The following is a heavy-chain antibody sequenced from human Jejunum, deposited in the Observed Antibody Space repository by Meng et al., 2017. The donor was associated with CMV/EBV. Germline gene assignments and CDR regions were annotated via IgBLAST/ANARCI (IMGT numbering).Heavy chain of an antibody. CDR3: ARDNDGSSHYSQFDY. CDR2: LWYDGSRK. D-gene: IGHD3-22*01. Sequence: SGFPLNSYCIHWGRQFPGKGLEWVAVLWYDGSRKYFADSVQGRFSISRNDSKNTVYLQMNSLRAEDTAVYYCARDNDGSSHYSQFDYWGQGTLVTVSS. V-gene: IGHV3-33*01. J-gene: IGHJ4*02. CDR1: GFPLNSYC.